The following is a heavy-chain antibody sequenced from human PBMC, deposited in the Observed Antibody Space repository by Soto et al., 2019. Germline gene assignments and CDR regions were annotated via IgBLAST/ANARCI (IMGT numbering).Heavy chain of an antibody. Sequence: QVLLVESGGGVVQPGRSLRLSCAASGFIFSDYDMHWVRQAPGKGVEWVAFISYDGSDKYYADSVKGRFTISRDNSKNTLFLQMNSLRVEDTAVYYCAGMITFGGVLVDWGQGTLVTVSS. V-gene: IGHV3-30*03. J-gene: IGHJ4*02. CDR3: AGMITFGGVLVD. D-gene: IGHD3-16*02. CDR1: GFIFSDYD. CDR2: ISYDGSDK.